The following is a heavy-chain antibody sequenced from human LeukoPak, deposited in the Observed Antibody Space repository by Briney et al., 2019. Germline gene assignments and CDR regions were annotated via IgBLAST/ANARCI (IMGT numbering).Heavy chain of an antibody. CDR3: ARDRELRYFDWLFRGPFDAFDI. Sequence: AASVTVSCKASGYTFTSYGISWVRQAPGQGLEWMGWMSAYNGNKNYAQKLQGRVTMTRDTSTSTAYMELRSLRPDDTAVYYCARDRELRYFDWLFRGPFDAFDIWGQGTMVTVSS. V-gene: IGHV1-18*01. CDR1: GYTFTSYG. D-gene: IGHD3-9*01. CDR2: MSAYNGNK. J-gene: IGHJ3*02.